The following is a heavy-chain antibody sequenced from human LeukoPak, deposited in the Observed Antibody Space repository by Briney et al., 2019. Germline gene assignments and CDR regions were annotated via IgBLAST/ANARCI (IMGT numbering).Heavy chain of an antibody. V-gene: IGHV3-30*02. CDR1: GFTVSSNY. CDR3: ASRPNDSWRGPFDY. D-gene: IGHD3-3*01. CDR2: IQDDGSNK. J-gene: IGHJ4*02. Sequence: QSGGSLRLSCVASGFTVSSNYMSWVRQAPGKGLEWVAFIQDDGSNKYYADSVKGRFTISRDNSKNTLYLQMNSLRAEDTAVYYCASRPNDSWRGPFDYWGQGTLVTVSS.